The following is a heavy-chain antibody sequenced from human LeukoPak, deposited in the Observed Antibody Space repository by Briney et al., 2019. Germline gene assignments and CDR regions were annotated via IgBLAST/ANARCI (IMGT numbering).Heavy chain of an antibody. Sequence: GGSLRLSCAASGFTVGRSYMSWVRQAPGKGLEWVSVIYSGGNTFYADSVKGRFTISRDNSMNTLYLQMNSLRAEDTAVYYCARAPKSCTTTTCYAGGVDSWGQGTLVTVSS. D-gene: IGHD2-2*01. J-gene: IGHJ4*02. CDR1: GFTVGRSY. CDR3: ARAPKSCTTTTCYAGGVDS. CDR2: IYSGGNT. V-gene: IGHV3-53*01.